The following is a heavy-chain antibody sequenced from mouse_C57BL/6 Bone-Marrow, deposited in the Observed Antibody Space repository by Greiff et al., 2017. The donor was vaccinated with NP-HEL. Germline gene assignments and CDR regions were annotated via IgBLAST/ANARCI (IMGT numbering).Heavy chain of an antibody. V-gene: IGHV5-4*01. D-gene: IGHD2-1*01. J-gene: IGHJ2*01. CDR3: ARGGLLCY. CDR2: SSDGGSYT. CDR1: GFTFRSYA. Sequence: DVQLVESGGGGGKTGGSLKLSCAASGFTFRSYAMCWVGQTLEKRGEGGATSSDGGSYTYYPDNVKGRCTISRDNAKNNLYLQMSHLKSEDTAMYYCARGGLLCYWGQGTTLTVSS.